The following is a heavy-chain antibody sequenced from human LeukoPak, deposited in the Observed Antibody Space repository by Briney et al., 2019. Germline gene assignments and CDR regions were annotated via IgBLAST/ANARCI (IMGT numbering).Heavy chain of an antibody. D-gene: IGHD1-26*01. CDR2: IYPGDSGP. CDR3: GMSGDRVPLQDDVLDV. Sequence: GESLKISCKVSGYSFTSYCIGWVRQMPGKGLEWMGIIYPGDSGPTYSPSFQGQVTISVDKSFNTAYLQWSSLQASDTAMYYCGMSGDRVPLQDDVLDVWGQGTMVTVST. V-gene: IGHV5-51*01. CDR1: GYSFTSYC. J-gene: IGHJ3*01.